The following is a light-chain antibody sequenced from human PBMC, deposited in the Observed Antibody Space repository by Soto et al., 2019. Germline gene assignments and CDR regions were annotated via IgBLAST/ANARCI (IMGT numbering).Light chain of an antibody. CDR1: QVFNNY. CDR3: QRYNSVPPA. CDR2: ATS. Sequence: DIQMTQSPSSLSASVGDRVTITCRASQVFNNYLAWYQQKPGKVPKLLISATSTLQSGVPSRFSGSGSGTDFTLTITSLQPEDGATYYCQRYNSVPPAFGQGTKLDIK. J-gene: IGKJ1*01. V-gene: IGKV1-27*01.